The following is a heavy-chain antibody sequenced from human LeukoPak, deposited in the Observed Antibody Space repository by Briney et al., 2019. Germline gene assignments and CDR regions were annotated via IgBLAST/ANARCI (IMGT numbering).Heavy chain of an antibody. CDR1: GGTFSSYT. Sequence: SVKVSCKASGGTFSSYTISWVRQAPGQGLEWMGRIIPILGIANYAQKFQGRVTITADKSTSTAYMELSSLRSEDTAVYYCASPRPAAAYYYFDYWGQGTLSPSPQ. CDR3: ASPRPAAAYYYFDY. J-gene: IGHJ4*02. CDR2: IIPILGIA. V-gene: IGHV1-69*02. D-gene: IGHD6-13*01.